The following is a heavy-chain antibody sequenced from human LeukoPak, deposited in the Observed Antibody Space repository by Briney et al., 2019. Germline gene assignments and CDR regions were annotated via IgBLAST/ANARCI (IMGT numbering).Heavy chain of an antibody. D-gene: IGHD2-2*01. Sequence: GGSLRLSCAASGLTFSSYAMSWVRQAPGKGLEWVSAISGSGGSTYYADSVKGRFTISRDNSKNTLYLQMNSLRAEDTAVYYCAKDQRGGVVPAAIPDYWGQGTLVTVSS. CDR1: GLTFSSYA. CDR3: AKDQRGGVVPAAIPDY. CDR2: ISGSGGST. V-gene: IGHV3-23*01. J-gene: IGHJ4*02.